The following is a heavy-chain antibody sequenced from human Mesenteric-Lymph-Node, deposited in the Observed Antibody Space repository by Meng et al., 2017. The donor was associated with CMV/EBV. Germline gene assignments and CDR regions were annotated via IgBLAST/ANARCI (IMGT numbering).Heavy chain of an antibody. D-gene: IGHD4-23*01. Sequence: QQGGAGLLQPSGTLSLPCAVYGGSFSGYYWSWIRQPPGKGLEWIGEINHSGSTNYNPSLKSRVTISVDTSKNQFSLKLSSVTAADTAVYYCARHQRWLKSEGGFNYWGQGTLVTVSS. CDR3: ARHQRWLKSEGGFNY. CDR2: INHSGST. V-gene: IGHV4-34*01. CDR1: GGSFSGYY. J-gene: IGHJ4*02.